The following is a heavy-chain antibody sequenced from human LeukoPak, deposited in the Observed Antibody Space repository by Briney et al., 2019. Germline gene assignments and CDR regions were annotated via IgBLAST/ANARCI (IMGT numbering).Heavy chain of an antibody. CDR1: GFTFSSYA. J-gene: IGHJ4*02. CDR3: AKEGRGWYYYDSSGPDY. Sequence: GGSLRLSCAASGFTFSSYAMSWVRQAPGKGLEWVSAISGSGGSTYYADSVKGRFTISGDNSKNTLYLQMNSLRAEDTAVYYCAKEGRGWYYYDSSGPDYWGQGTLVTVSS. D-gene: IGHD3-22*01. V-gene: IGHV3-23*01. CDR2: ISGSGGST.